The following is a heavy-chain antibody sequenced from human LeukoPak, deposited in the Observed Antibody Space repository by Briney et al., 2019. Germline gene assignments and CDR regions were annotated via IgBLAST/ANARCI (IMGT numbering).Heavy chain of an antibody. J-gene: IGHJ6*02. CDR3: ARERPYYDSSGYYRPSYYYYGMDV. CDR1: GFTFSSYA. CDR2: ISYDGSNK. V-gene: IGHV3-30*14. D-gene: IGHD3-22*01. Sequence: PGRSLRLSCTASGFTFSSYAMHWVRQAPGKGLEWVAVISYDGSNKYYADSVKGRFTISRDNSKNTLYLQMNSLRAEDTAVYYCARERPYYDSSGYYRPSYYYYGMDVWGQGTTVTVSS.